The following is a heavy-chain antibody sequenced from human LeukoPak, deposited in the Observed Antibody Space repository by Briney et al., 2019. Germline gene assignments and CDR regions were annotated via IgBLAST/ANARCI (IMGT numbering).Heavy chain of an antibody. J-gene: IGHJ4*02. CDR3: ARRRRDKALDY. D-gene: IGHD2-15*01. CDR2: INHSGST. CDR1: GVSFSGYY. V-gene: IGHV4-34*01. Sequence: SETLSLTCAVYGVSFSGYYWSWIRQPPGKGLEWIGEINHSGSTNYNPSLKSRVTISVDTSKNQFSLKLSSVTAADTAVYYCARRRRDKALDYWGQGTLVTVSS.